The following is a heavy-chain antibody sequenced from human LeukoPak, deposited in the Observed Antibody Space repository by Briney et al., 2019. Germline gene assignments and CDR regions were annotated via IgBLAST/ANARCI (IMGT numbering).Heavy chain of an antibody. CDR1: GFTFSIYW. J-gene: IGHJ4*02. D-gene: IGHD3-3*01. V-gene: IGHV3-74*01. CDR2: INSDGSST. CDR3: ARAAQLRFLEWTLDY. Sequence: PGGSLRLSCAASGFTFSIYWMHWVRQAPGKGLVWVSRINSDGSSTNYADSVKGRFTISRDNAKNTLYLQMNSLRAEDTAVYYCARAAQLRFLEWTLDYWGQGTLVTVSS.